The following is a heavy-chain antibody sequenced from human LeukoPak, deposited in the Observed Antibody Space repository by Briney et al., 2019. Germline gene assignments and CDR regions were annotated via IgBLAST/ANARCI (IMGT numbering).Heavy chain of an antibody. Sequence: GGSLRLSCAASGFTVSSNYMSWVRQAPGKGLEWVSLIYSGGSTYYADSVKGRFTMSRDNSKNTLSLQMNGLRAEDTAVYYCTRDPYDYESSGTQNWFDPWGQGTLVTVSS. CDR1: GFTVSSNY. CDR3: TRDPYDYESSGTQNWFDP. J-gene: IGHJ5*02. CDR2: IYSGGST. D-gene: IGHD3-22*01. V-gene: IGHV3-66*01.